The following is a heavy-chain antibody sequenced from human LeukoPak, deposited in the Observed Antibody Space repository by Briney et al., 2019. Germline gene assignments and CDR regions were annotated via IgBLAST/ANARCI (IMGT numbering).Heavy chain of an antibody. J-gene: IGHJ3*02. CDR1: GFTVSSDY. Sequence: GGSLRLSCAVSGFTVSSDYMSWDRQAPGKGLEWVSVIYSGGSTHYADSVKGRFTIFRDNSKDTLYLQMNSLRPEDAAVYYCAKASSVVVPAASAFDIWGQGTMVTVSS. CDR2: IYSGGST. CDR3: AKASSVVVPAASAFDI. V-gene: IGHV3-53*01. D-gene: IGHD2-2*01.